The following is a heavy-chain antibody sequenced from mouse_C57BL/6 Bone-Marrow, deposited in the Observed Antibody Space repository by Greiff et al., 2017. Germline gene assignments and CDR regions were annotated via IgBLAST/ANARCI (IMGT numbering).Heavy chain of an antibody. CDR2: IDPSDSYT. Sequence: QVQLQQSGAELVRPGTSVKLSCKASGYTFTSYWMHWVKQRPGQGLEWIGVIDPSDSYTNYNQKFKGKDTLTVDTSSSPPYMQLSSLTSEDSAVYYCARWLLPYAMDYWGQATSVTVSS. V-gene: IGHV1-59*01. J-gene: IGHJ4*01. CDR3: ARWLLPYAMDY. CDR1: GYTFTSYW. D-gene: IGHD2-3*01.